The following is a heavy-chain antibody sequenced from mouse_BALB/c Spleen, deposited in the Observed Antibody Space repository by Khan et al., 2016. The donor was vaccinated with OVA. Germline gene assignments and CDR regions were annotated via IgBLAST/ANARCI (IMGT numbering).Heavy chain of an antibody. CDR3: ARIYGSDFDY. V-gene: IGHV1-20*02. CDR2: INPHIGET. Sequence: VQLKESGPELVKPGASVKISCKASGYSFTGYFMNWVMQSHGKSLDWIGRINPHIGETFYNQKFKGKATLTVDESSSTAHMELRSLASEDSAVYYCARIYGSDFDYWGQGTTLTVSS. J-gene: IGHJ2*01. D-gene: IGHD1-1*01. CDR1: GYSFTGYF.